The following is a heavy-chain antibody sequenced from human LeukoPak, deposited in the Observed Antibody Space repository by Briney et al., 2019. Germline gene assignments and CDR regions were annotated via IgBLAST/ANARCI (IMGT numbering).Heavy chain of an antibody. CDR2: ISSSSSYI. Sequence: KPGGSLRLSCAASGFTFSSYSMNWVGQAPGKGLEWVSSISSSSSYIYYADSVKGRFTISRANAKNSLYLQMNSLRAEDTAVYYCARGDYYDSSGYYNYWGQGTLVTVSS. CDR1: GFTFSSYS. CDR3: ARGDYYDSSGYYNY. D-gene: IGHD3-22*01. V-gene: IGHV3-21*01. J-gene: IGHJ4*02.